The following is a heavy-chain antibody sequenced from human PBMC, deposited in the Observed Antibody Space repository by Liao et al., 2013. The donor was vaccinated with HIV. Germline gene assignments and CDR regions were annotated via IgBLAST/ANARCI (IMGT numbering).Heavy chain of an antibody. CDR2: IYYSGTT. J-gene: IGHJ4*02. Sequence: QVQLQESGPGLVKPSETLSLTCNVSSGSISNYFWSWIRQPPGRGLEFIAYIYYSGTTSYNPSLKSRVTISVDTSKNQVSLKLSSVTAADTAVYYCARDRGDGYSLDYFDFWGQGTLVTVSS. V-gene: IGHV4-59*12. D-gene: IGHD5-24*01. CDR3: ARDRGDGYSLDYFDF. CDR1: SGSISNYF.